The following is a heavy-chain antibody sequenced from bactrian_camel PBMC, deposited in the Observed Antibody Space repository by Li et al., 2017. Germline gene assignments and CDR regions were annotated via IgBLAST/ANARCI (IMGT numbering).Heavy chain of an antibody. CDR1: GHTVSTNC. D-gene: IGHD1*01. Sequence: HVQLVESGGGSVQTGGSLTLSCTASGHTVSTNCMAWFRQAPGKEREAVARISGFGRTTYDAPVTGRFTISKDNAENTLLLQMNSLQPEDSGMYYCASVTSTACSAQAAWFTIWGQGTQVTVS. CDR3: ASVTSTACSAQAAWFTI. V-gene: IGHV3S53*01. CDR2: ISGFGRT. J-gene: IGHJ4*01.